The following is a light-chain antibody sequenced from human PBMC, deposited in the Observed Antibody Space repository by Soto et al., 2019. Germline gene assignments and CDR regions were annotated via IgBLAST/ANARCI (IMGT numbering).Light chain of an antibody. CDR1: QSVSSY. Sequence: EIVLTQSPATLSLSPGERATLSCRASQSVSSYFAWYQQKPGQAPRLLIYDASNRATGIPARFSGSGSGTDFPLTISSLEPEDFAVYYCQQRSKWPWTFGQGTKVEIK. V-gene: IGKV3-11*01. CDR3: QQRSKWPWT. CDR2: DAS. J-gene: IGKJ1*01.